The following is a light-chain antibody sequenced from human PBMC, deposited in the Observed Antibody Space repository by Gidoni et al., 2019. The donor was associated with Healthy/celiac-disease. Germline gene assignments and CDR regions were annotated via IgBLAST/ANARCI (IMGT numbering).Light chain of an antibody. CDR3: QALDSSTV. J-gene: IGLJ2*01. V-gene: IGLV3-1*01. Sequence: SYERTQPPSVSVSPGQTASITCSGDTLGVKYACWYPQKQGQSPVLFIYQDNKRPSGIPGLFSVSNSGNTATLTISGTPSMDEADYYFQALDSSTVFGGGTKLTVL. CDR1: TLGVKY. CDR2: QDN.